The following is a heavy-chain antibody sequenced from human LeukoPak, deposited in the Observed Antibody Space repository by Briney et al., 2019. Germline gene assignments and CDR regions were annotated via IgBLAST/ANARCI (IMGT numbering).Heavy chain of an antibody. CDR1: GGSISSGGYS. D-gene: IGHD1-26*01. J-gene: IGHJ4*02. V-gene: IGHV4-30-2*01. CDR3: ARDPTSGSSVNDY. Sequence: SQTLSLTCAVSGGSISSGGYSWSWIRQPPGKGLEWIGYIYHSGSTYYNPALKSRVTISVDRSKNQFSLKLSSVTAADTAVYYCARDPTSGSSVNDYWGQGTLVTVSS. CDR2: IYHSGST.